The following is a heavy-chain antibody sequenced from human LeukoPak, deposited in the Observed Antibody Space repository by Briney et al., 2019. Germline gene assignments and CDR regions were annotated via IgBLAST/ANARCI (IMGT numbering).Heavy chain of an antibody. V-gene: IGHV1-2*02. CDR1: GYTFTGYY. J-gene: IGHJ6*03. CDR2: INPNSGGT. Sequence: ASVKVSCKASGYTFTGYYMHWVRQASGQGLEWMGWINPNSGGTNYAQKFQGRVTMTRDTSISTAYMELSRLRSDDTAVYYCARDGPKGYCSSTSCSSNYYYYYMDVWGKGTTVTVSS. CDR3: ARDGPKGYCSSTSCSSNYYYYYMDV. D-gene: IGHD2-2*01.